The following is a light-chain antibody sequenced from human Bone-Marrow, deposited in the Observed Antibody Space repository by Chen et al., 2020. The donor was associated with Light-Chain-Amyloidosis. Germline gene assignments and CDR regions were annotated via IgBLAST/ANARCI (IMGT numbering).Light chain of an antibody. CDR1: SNNVGDQG. Sequence: QAGLTQPPSVSKGLRQTATPTCTGNSNNVGDQGTAWLQQHQGHPPKLLSYRNNNRPSGISERFSASTSGNTASLTITGLQPEDEADYFCSSWDSSLSAWVFGGGTKLTVL. J-gene: IGLJ3*02. V-gene: IGLV10-54*04. CDR2: RNN. CDR3: SSWDSSLSAWV.